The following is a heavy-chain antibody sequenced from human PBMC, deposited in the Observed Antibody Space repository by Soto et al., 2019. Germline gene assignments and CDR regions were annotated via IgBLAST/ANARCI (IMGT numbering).Heavy chain of an antibody. CDR1: GFTFSSYA. CDR3: ARDGRPIGIFGVVILAYNWFDP. Sequence: QVQLVESGGGVVQPGRSLRLSCAASGFTFSSYAMHWVRQAPGKGLEWVAVISYDGSNKYYGDSVKGRFTISRDNSKNTLYLQMNSLRAEDTAVYYCARDGRPIGIFGVVILAYNWFDPWGQGTLVTVSS. CDR2: ISYDGSNK. D-gene: IGHD3-3*01. J-gene: IGHJ5*02. V-gene: IGHV3-30-3*01.